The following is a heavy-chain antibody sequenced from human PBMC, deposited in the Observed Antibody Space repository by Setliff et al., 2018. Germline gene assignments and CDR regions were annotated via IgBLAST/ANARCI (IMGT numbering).Heavy chain of an antibody. V-gene: IGHV4-38-2*01. CDR3: ARAHTWSLPNDNSGYPGWFDP. CDR2: IHHSGKA. CDR1: GFSISSGYY. J-gene: IGHJ5*02. D-gene: IGHD3-22*01. Sequence: SQTLSLTCAVSGFSISSGYYWGWIRQPPGKGLEWIVNIHHSGKAYYNPSLKSRVTMSVDTSKNHVSLKLSSVTAADTAVYYCARAHTWSLPNDNSGYPGWFDPWGQGTLVTVSS.